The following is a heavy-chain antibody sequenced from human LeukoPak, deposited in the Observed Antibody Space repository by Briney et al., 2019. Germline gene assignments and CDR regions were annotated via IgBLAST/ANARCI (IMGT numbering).Heavy chain of an antibody. J-gene: IGHJ4*02. CDR2: RDLGARIT. CDR3: ARVYRSSSSWVPFDY. Sequence: SETLSLTCAIYGGTFTGDFWSWIRQPPGKALEWIGERDLGARITSYNPSLKSRATISIDTSKSQFSLRLSSVTVADTAVYYCARVYRSSSSWVPFDYWGQGTLVTVSS. CDR1: GGTFTGDF. V-gene: IGHV4-34*01. D-gene: IGHD6-13*01.